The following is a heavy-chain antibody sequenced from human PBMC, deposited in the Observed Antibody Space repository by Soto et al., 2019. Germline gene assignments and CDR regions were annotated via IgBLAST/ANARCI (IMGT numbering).Heavy chain of an antibody. CDR1: GFSLSKARMG. CDR2: IFSNDEK. J-gene: IGHJ4*02. Sequence: QVTLKESGPVLVKPTETLTLTCTASGFSLSKARMGVSWIRQPPGKALEWLAHIFSNDEKSYSTSLKSRLTISKDTSKSLVVLTMTNTDPVDTATHCCARLRGIVGAADSWGQGTLVTVSS. V-gene: IGHV2-26*01. D-gene: IGHD1-26*01. CDR3: ARLRGIVGAADS.